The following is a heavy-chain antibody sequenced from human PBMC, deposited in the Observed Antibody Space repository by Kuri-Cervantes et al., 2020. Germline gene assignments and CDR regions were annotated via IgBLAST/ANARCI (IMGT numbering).Heavy chain of an antibody. V-gene: IGHV3-23*01. CDR3: AKGNTGTVGASAFDY. Sequence: GESLKISWAASGFTFSNYAISWVRQAPGKGLEWVSSISGSGGSSYHAVSVKGRCTISRDNSRNTLYLQMNSLRAEDTASYYCAKGNTGTVGASAFDYWGQGALGTVSS. J-gene: IGHJ4*02. D-gene: IGHD1-26*01. CDR1: GFTFSNYA. CDR2: ISGSGGSS.